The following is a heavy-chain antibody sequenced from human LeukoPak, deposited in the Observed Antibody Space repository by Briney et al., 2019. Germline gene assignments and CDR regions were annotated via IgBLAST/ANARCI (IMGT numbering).Heavy chain of an antibody. CDR3: VREYSYIYGSQFFDP. V-gene: IGHV3-48*01. CDR1: AFTFSSYS. CDR2: IGRTDTGSSK. J-gene: IGHJ2*01. D-gene: IGHD5-18*01. Sequence: GGSLRLSCAASAFTFSSYSMIWVRQAPGKGLEWISYIGRTDTGSSKYYADSVKGRFTISRDDAKNSLSLQMASLRAEDTAVYYCVREYSYIYGSQFFDPWGRGALVIVSS.